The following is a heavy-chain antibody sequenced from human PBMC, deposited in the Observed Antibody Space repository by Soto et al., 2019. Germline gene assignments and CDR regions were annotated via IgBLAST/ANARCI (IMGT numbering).Heavy chain of an antibody. CDR2: LTRGGTS. V-gene: IGHV3-23*01. Sequence: AGGSLRLSCAASGFTFSDYSMSWVRQTPERGLEWVSTLTRGGTSYYADSVQGRFTVSRDNSKNTVSLQMHSLRAEDTALYYCTKRATTVPTPGNYFDSWGQGTLVTVPS. CDR3: TKRATTVPTPGNYFDS. CDR1: GFTFSDYS. D-gene: IGHD1-1*01. J-gene: IGHJ4*02.